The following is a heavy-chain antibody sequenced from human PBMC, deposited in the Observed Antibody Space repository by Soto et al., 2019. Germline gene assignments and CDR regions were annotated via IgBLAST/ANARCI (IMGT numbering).Heavy chain of an antibody. CDR2: INPNSGGT. Sequence: ASVKVSCKASGYTFTGYYMHWVRQAPGQGVEWMGWINPNSGGTNYGQKFQGRVTMNRDTSISTAYMELSRLRSEYTAVNYCAREDWFGPWGQETLGTVSS. J-gene: IGHJ5*02. CDR3: AREDWFGP. V-gene: IGHV1-2*02. CDR1: GYTFTGYY.